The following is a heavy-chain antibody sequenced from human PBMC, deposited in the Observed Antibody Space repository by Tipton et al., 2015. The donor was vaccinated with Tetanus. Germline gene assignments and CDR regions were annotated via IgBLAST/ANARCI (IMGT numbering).Heavy chain of an antibody. V-gene: IGHV3-30-3*01. Sequence: CAASGFTFSSYAMHWVRQAPGKGLERVAVISYDGSNKYYADSVKGRFTISRDNSKNTLYLQMNSLRAEDTAVYYCARDLSAGVIDYWGQGTLVTVSS. J-gene: IGHJ4*02. CDR2: ISYDGSNK. CDR3: ARDLSAGVIDY. D-gene: IGHD3-10*01. CDR1: GFTFSSYA.